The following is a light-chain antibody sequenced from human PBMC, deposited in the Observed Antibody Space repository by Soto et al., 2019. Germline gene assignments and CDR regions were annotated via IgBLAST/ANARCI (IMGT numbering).Light chain of an antibody. CDR3: SSYTTADPVI. V-gene: IGLV2-14*03. J-gene: IGLJ2*01. Sequence: VLTQPASMSGSPGQSITISCTGTSSDIGGYNFVSWYQRHPGKGPKLLIFDVNFRPSGVSNRFSGSKSENTASLTISGLQPEDEADYYCSSYTTADPVIFCGGT. CDR2: DVN. CDR1: SSDIGGYNF.